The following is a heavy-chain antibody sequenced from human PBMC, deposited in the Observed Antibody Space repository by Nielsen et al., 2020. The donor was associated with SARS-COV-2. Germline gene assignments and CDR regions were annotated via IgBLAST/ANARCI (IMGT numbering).Heavy chain of an antibody. CDR1: EFTFSTYD. CDR2: INNDGSIT. V-gene: IGHV3-74*01. D-gene: IGHD5-24*01. J-gene: IGHJ4*02. Sequence: GESLKISCAASEFTFSTYDMHWVRQAPGKGLVWVARINNDGSITNYADSVTGRFTISRDNAGNTLYLQMDSLGAEDTAVYYCACRRDGYNYDTFWGQGTLVTVSS. CDR3: ACRRDGYNYDTF.